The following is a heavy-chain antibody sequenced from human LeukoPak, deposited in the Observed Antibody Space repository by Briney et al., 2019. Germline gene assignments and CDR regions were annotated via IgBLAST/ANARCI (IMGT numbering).Heavy chain of an antibody. J-gene: IGHJ3*02. CDR2: IYHSGST. D-gene: IGHD3-9*01. CDR1: GGSISSGGYS. V-gene: IGHV4-30-2*01. Sequence: SQTLSLTCAVSGGSISSGGYSWGWIRQPPGKGLEWIGYIYHSGSTYYNPSLKSRVTISVDRSKNQFSLKLSSVTAADTAVYYCARGGLLRYFDWTPAGAFDIWGQGTMVTVSS. CDR3: ARGGLLRYFDWTPAGAFDI.